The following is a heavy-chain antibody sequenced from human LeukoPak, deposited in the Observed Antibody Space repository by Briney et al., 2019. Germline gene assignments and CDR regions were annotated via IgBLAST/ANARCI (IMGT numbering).Heavy chain of an antibody. V-gene: IGHV4-34*01. J-gene: IGHJ5*02. CDR2: INHRGST. D-gene: IGHD3-9*01. Sequence: SETLSLTCAVYGGSFSGSYWSWIRQPPGKGLEWIGEINHRGSTNYNPSLKSRVTISVDTSKNQFSLKLTSVTAADTAVFYCARESGYYDVLTGYYNQNWFDPWGQGTLVTVSS. CDR1: GGSFSGSY. CDR3: ARESGYYDVLTGYYNQNWFDP.